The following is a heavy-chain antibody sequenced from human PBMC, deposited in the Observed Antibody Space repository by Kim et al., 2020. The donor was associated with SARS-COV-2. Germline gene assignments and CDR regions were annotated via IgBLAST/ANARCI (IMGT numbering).Heavy chain of an antibody. Sequence: SETLSLTCAVYGGSFSGYYWSWIRQPPGKGLEWIGEINHSGSTNYNPSLKSRVTISVDTSKNQFSLKLSSVTAADTAVYYCARGDPNPGSYSPFDYLGQG. CDR2: INHSGST. CDR3: ARGDPNPGSYSPFDY. J-gene: IGHJ4*02. V-gene: IGHV4-34*01. D-gene: IGHD1-26*01. CDR1: GGSFSGYY.